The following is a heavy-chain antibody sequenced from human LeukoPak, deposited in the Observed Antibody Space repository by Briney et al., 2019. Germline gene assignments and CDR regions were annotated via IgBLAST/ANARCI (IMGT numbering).Heavy chain of an antibody. J-gene: IGHJ3*02. Sequence: PGGSLRLSCAASGFTFTSYYMHWVRQAPGQGLEWMGIINPTGGSTSYARKFQGRVTMTRDTSTSTVYMELSSLSSEDTAVYYRARDWSAVAVHDAFDIWGQGTMVTVSS. V-gene: IGHV1-46*01. CDR1: GFTFTSYY. D-gene: IGHD6-19*01. CDR3: ARDWSAVAVHDAFDI. CDR2: INPTGGST.